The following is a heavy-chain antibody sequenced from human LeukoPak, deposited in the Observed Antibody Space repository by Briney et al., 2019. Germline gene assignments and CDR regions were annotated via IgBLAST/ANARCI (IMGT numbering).Heavy chain of an antibody. CDR2: IYSGGST. CDR3: ARDSTLMVRGVSYCGMDV. V-gene: IGHV3-66*01. J-gene: IGHJ6*02. CDR1: GFTVSSNY. Sequence: GGSLRLSCAASGFTVSSNYMSWVRQAPGKGLEWVSVIYSGGSTYYADSVKGRFTISRDNSKNTLYLQMNSLRAEDTAVYYCARDSTLMVRGVSYCGMDVWGQGTTVTVSS. D-gene: IGHD3-10*01.